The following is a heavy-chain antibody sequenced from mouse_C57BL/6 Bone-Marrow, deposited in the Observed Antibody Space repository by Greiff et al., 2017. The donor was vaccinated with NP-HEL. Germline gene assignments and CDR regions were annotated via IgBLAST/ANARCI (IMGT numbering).Heavy chain of an antibody. CDR1: GYTFTSYW. V-gene: IGHV1-64*01. Sequence: VKLQQPGAELVKPGASVKLSCKASGYTFTSYWMHWVKQRPGQGLEWIGMIHPNSGSTNYNEKFKSKATLTVDKSSSTAYMQLSSLTSEDSAVYYCARRSSPYYYAMDYWGQGTSVTVSS. J-gene: IGHJ4*01. CDR2: IHPNSGST. D-gene: IGHD1-1*01. CDR3: ARRSSPYYYAMDY.